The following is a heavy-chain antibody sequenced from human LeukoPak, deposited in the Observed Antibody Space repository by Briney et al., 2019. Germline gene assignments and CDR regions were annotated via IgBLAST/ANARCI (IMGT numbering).Heavy chain of an antibody. Sequence: GGSLRLSCASSGFTLSTYAVSWVRQAPGKGLEWVSAFRDGNPFYANSVKGRFTISRDNSKNTLYLQMNGLTAEDTAVYYCAKVNWEAESGHCWGQGTLVTVSS. J-gene: IGHJ4*02. CDR3: AKVNWEAESGHC. V-gene: IGHV3-23*01. CDR2: FRDGNP. CDR1: GFTLSTYA. D-gene: IGHD7-27*01.